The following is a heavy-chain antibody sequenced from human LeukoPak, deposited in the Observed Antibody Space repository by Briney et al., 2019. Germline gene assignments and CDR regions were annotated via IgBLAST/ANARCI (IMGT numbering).Heavy chain of an antibody. Sequence: ASVKVSCKASGYTFAAHYMHWVRQAPGQGLEWMGWIIPNSGGTNYVQRFQGRVTMTRDTSISTAYMELISLRSDDTAVYYCARDRALAGTGGYWFDPWGQGTLVTVSS. CDR2: IIPNSGGT. J-gene: IGHJ5*02. D-gene: IGHD6-19*01. CDR3: ARDRALAGTGGYWFDP. V-gene: IGHV1-2*02. CDR1: GYTFAAHY.